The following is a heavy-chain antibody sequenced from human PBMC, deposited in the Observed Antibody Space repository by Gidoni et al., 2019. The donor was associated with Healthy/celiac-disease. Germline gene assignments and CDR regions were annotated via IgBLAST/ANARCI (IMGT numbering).Heavy chain of an antibody. CDR2: ITAYNSNT. CDR3: ARPTSSSPGHYYYCMDV. J-gene: IGHJ6*02. D-gene: IGHD6-6*01. Sequence: QVQLVQSAAEVKKPGASVKVSCKASGYTFTSYGTSWVRQAPGQGLEWLGWITAYNSNTNYAQKLQGRVTMTTDTSTSTSYMERRSLRSDDTAVYYCARPTSSSPGHYYYCMDVWGQGTTVTVSS. CDR1: GYTFTSYG. V-gene: IGHV1-18*04.